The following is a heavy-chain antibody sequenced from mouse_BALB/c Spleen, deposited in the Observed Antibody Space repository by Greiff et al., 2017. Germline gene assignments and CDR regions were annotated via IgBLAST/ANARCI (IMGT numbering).Heavy chain of an antibody. Sequence: VQLQQSGTVLARPGASVKMSCTASGYSFTSYWMHWVKQRPGQGLEWIGAIYPGNSDTSYNQKFKGKAKLTAVTSASTAYLELSSLTNEDSAVYYCTGDRYWYCDVWGAGTTVTVAS. J-gene: IGHJ1*01. CDR3: TGDRYWYCDV. CDR1: GYSFTSYW. D-gene: IGHD2-14*01. V-gene: IGHV1-5*01. CDR2: IYPGNSDT.